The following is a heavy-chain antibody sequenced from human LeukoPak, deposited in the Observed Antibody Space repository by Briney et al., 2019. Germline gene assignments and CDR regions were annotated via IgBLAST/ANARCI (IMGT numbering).Heavy chain of an antibody. CDR1: GFTLGTYD. V-gene: IGHV3-21*01. D-gene: IGHD2-2*01. CDR3: ARDRPAAGDFEY. CDR2: ISRSGGST. J-gene: IGHJ4*02. Sequence: GGSLRLSCAASGFTLGTYDMYWVRQAPGKGLECVSSISRSGGSTYYADSVKGRFTISRDNAKNSLYLQMNSLRAEDTAVYYCARDRPAAGDFEYWGQGTLVTVSP.